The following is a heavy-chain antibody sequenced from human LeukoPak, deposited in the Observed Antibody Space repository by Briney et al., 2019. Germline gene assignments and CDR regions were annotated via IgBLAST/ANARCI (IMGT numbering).Heavy chain of an antibody. J-gene: IGHJ4*02. Sequence: ASVKVSCKASEYTFSVYHIHWVRLAPGQGLEWMGWISAYNGNTNYAQKLQGRVTMTTDTSTSTAYMELRSLRSDDTAVYYCARDRATVVVPAALGPYYFDYWGQGTLVTVSS. CDR3: ARDRATVVVPAALGPYYFDY. CDR2: ISAYNGNT. V-gene: IGHV1-18*04. D-gene: IGHD2-2*01. CDR1: EYTFSVYH.